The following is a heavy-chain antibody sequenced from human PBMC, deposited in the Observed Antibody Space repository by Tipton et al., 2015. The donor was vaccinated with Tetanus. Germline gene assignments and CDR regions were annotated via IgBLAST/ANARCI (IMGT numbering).Heavy chain of an antibody. J-gene: IGHJ4*02. Sequence: LRLSCTVSGGSISSYYWSWIRQPPGKGLEWIGYIYYSGSTNYNPSLKSRVTISVDTSKNQFSLNLSSVTAADTAVYYCARGIWFGPGPKFYFDSWGQGTLVAVSS. CDR3: ARGIWFGPGPKFYFDS. CDR1: GGSISSYY. D-gene: IGHD3-10*01. CDR2: IYYSGST. V-gene: IGHV4-59*01.